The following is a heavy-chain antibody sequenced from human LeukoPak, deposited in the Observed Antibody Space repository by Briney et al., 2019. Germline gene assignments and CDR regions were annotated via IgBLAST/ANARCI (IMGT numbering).Heavy chain of an antibody. CDR2: IKQDGSEK. D-gene: IGHD5-18*01. CDR1: GFTFSSYW. J-gene: IGHJ4*02. CDR3: ARAPSGYSYGFGFDY. V-gene: IGHV3-7*01. Sequence: GGSLRLSCAASGFTFSSYWMSWVRQAPGKGLEWVANIKQDGSEKYYVGSVKGRFTISRDNAKNSLYLQMNSLRAEDTAVYYCARAPSGYSYGFGFDYWGQGTLVTVSS.